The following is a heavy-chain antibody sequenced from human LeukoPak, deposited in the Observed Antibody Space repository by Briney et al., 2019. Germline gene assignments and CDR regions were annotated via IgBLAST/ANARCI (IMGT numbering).Heavy chain of an antibody. CDR1: GGSISTDY. V-gene: IGHV4-4*07. J-gene: IGHJ4*02. CDR2: IYTSGST. Sequence: PSETLSLTCTASGGSISTDYWTWIRQPAGKGLEWIGLIYTSGSTNYNPSLKSRVTISLDTSKNQFSLKLTSVTAADTAVYYCASDFGYWGQGTLVTVSS. D-gene: IGHD3-10*01. CDR3: ASDFGY.